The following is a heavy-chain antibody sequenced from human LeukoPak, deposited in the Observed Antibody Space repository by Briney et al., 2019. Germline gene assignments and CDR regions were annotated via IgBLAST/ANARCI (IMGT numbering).Heavy chain of an antibody. CDR1: GFTFTSSA. V-gene: IGHV1-58*02. J-gene: IGHJ2*01. D-gene: IGHD2-15*01. CDR3: AADLRPRYCSGGSCYSMASFDL. Sequence: GASVKVSCKASGFTFTSSAMQWVRQARGQRLEWIGWIVVGSGNTNYAQKFQERVTITRDMSTSTAYMELSSLRSEDTAVYYCAADLRPRYCSGGSCYSMASFDLWGRGTLVTVSS. CDR2: IVVGSGNT.